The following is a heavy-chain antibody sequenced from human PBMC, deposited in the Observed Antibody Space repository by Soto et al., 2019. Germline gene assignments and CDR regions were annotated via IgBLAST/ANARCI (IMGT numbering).Heavy chain of an antibody. CDR3: AKVGGTTRGPWFDP. CDR2: IYYSGST. V-gene: IGHV4-31*03. D-gene: IGHD1-7*01. Sequence: SETLSLTCTVSGGSISSGGYYWSWIRQHPGKGLEWIGYIYYSGSTYYNPSLKSRVTISVDTSKNQFSLKLSSVTAADTAVYYCAKVGGTTRGPWFDPWGQGTLVTVSS. CDR1: GGSISSGGYY. J-gene: IGHJ5*02.